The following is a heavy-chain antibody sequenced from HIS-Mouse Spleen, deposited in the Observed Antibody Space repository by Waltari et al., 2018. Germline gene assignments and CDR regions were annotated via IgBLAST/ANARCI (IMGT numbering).Heavy chain of an antibody. D-gene: IGHD6-13*01. CDR3: AREIPYSSSWYDWYFDL. J-gene: IGHJ2*01. CDR1: GGSISSSTYY. Sequence: QLQLQESGPGLVKPSETLCLTCTVPGGSISSSTYYLGRFRQPPGKGLEWIGSIYYSGSTYYNPSLKSRVTISVDTSKNQFSLKLSSVTAADTAVYYCAREIPYSSSWYDWYFDLWGRGTLVTVSS. CDR2: IYYSGST. V-gene: IGHV4-39*07.